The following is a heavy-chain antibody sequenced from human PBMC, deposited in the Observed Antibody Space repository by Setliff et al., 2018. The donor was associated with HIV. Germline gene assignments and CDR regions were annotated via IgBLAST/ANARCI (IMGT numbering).Heavy chain of an antibody. J-gene: IGHJ4*02. CDR2: INGGNGST. D-gene: IGHD2-15*01. V-gene: IGHV1-3*01. Sequence: ASVKVSCKASGYTFRRLSMHWVRQAPGQSLEWMGWINGGNGSTKYSQKFQGRVTITSDTSASIAYMELNSLRSEDTAVYYCAGPRSPGGYYSDYWGQGTLVTVSS. CDR3: AGPRSPGGYYSDY. CDR1: GYTFRRLS.